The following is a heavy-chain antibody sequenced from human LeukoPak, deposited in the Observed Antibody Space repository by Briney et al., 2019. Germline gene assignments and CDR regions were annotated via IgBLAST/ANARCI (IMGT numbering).Heavy chain of an antibody. CDR2: INPSGGST. CDR3: ARGSHYYDSSGYYYPPQHFDY. Sequence: ASVTVSCKASGYTFTSYYMHWVRQAPGQGLEWMGIINPSGGSTSYAQKFQGRVTMTRDMSTSTVYMELSSLRSEDTAVYYCARGSHYYDSSGYYYPPQHFDYWGQGTLVTVSS. J-gene: IGHJ4*02. CDR1: GYTFTSYY. D-gene: IGHD3-22*01. V-gene: IGHV1-46*01.